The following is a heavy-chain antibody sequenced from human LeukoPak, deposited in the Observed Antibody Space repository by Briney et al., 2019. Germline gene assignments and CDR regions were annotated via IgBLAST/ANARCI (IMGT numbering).Heavy chain of an antibody. Sequence: SETLSLTCTVSGGSISSYYWSWNRQPPGKGLEWIGYIYTSGSTNYNPSLKSRVTISVDTSKNQFSLKLSSVTAADTAVYYCARRYSNYAGNWFDPWGQGTLVTVSS. V-gene: IGHV4-4*09. J-gene: IGHJ5*02. D-gene: IGHD4-11*01. CDR2: IYTSGST. CDR3: ARRYSNYAGNWFDP. CDR1: GGSISSYY.